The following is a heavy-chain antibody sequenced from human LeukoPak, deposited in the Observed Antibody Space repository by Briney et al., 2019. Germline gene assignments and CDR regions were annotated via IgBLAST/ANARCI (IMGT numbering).Heavy chain of an antibody. D-gene: IGHD5-12*01. CDR1: GFTFNTYT. CDR3: ATDLSGRQDY. CDR2: IDEYGTTI. J-gene: IGHJ4*02. V-gene: IGHV3-74*01. Sequence: GGSLRLSCAASGFTFNTYTMNWVRQAPGKGLVWVSRIDEYGTTINYADSVKGRFTISRNNAGDTLFLQMNSLRAEDTGVYYCATDLSGRQDYWGQGTLVTVSS.